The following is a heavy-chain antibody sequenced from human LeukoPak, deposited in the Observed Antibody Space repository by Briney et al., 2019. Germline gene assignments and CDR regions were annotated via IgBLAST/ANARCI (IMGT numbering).Heavy chain of an antibody. CDR3: AREEPYGSRSYGAEYFEH. CDR2: LYHTGST. V-gene: IGHV4-38-2*02. D-gene: IGHD3-10*01. Sequence: PSETLSLTCDVSAYSISRGYYWGWIRQPPGKGLEWIRSLYHTGSTYYNPSLKSRVTISVDTSKNQFSLKLSSVTAADTAVYYCAREEPYGSRSYGAEYFEHWGQGTLVTVSS. CDR1: AYSISRGYY. J-gene: IGHJ1*01.